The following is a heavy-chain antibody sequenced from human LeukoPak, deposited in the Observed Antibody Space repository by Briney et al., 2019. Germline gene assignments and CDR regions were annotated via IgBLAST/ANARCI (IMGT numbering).Heavy chain of an antibody. CDR3: ARGSGSYYFAFDI. CDR1: GGTFSSYA. D-gene: IGHD1-26*01. Sequence: ASVKVFCKASGGTFSSYAISWVRQAPGQGLEWMGRIIPIFGTANYAQKFQGRVTITTDESTSTAYMELSSLRSEDTAVYYCARGSGSYYFAFDIWGQGTMVTVSS. V-gene: IGHV1-69*05. J-gene: IGHJ3*02. CDR2: IIPIFGTA.